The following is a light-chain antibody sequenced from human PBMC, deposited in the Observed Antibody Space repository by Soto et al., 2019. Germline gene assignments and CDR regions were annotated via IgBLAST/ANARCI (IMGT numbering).Light chain of an antibody. Sequence: QSVLTQPASVSGSPGQSITISCTGTSSDVGGYNYVSWYQQHPGRAPKLIIYDDNKRPSGIPDRFSGSKSGTSATLGITGFQTGDEADYYCGSWDSSLSAYVFGTGTKVTVL. J-gene: IGLJ1*01. CDR2: DDN. CDR3: GSWDSSLSAYV. CDR1: SSDVGGYNY. V-gene: IGLV1-51*01.